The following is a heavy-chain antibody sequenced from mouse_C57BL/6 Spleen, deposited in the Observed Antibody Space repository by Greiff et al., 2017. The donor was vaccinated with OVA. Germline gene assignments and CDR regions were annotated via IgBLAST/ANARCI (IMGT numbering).Heavy chain of an antibody. Sequence: QVQLQQSGAELIKPGASVKLSCKATGYTFTSYWMHWVKQRPGHGLEWIGMIHPGSGSTNYNEKFKSKATLTVDKSSSTAYMQLSSLTSEDSAIYYCARSSYYGFSVHWGQGTMLTVSS. CDR2: IHPGSGST. CDR1: GYTFTSYW. J-gene: IGHJ2*01. D-gene: IGHD1-1*01. CDR3: ARSSYYGFSVH. V-gene: IGHV1-64*01.